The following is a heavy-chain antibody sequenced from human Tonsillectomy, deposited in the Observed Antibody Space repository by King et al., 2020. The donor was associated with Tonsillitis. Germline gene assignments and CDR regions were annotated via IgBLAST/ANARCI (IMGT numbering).Heavy chain of an antibody. CDR2: SYIGGST. J-gene: IGHJ4*02. Sequence: VQLVESGGGLIQPGGSLRLSCAASGFTVSSNYMTWVRQAPGKGLEWVAVSYIGGSTYYADSVKGRFTISRDNSQNTLFLQMNSLRAEDTAVYYCARDLMGATAGFDYWGQGTLVTVSS. D-gene: IGHD1-26*01. CDR3: ARDLMGATAGFDY. CDR1: GFTVSSNY. V-gene: IGHV3-53*01.